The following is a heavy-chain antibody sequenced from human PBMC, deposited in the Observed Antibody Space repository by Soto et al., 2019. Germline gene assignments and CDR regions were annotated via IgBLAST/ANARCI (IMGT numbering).Heavy chain of an antibody. V-gene: IGHV3-9*01. Sequence: SLRLSCAASGFNFGDFAMHSVRQVPGKCPEWVSGISWNSAIRGYADSVQGRFTISNDNAQNSLYLQMDSLGSEETALYYCAVVSHDAVAVTGAFSVFDVWGKETVVT. D-gene: IGHD2-21*02. CDR1: GFNFGDFA. CDR2: ISWNSAIR. J-gene: IGHJ3*01. CDR3: AVVSHDAVAVTGAFSVFDV.